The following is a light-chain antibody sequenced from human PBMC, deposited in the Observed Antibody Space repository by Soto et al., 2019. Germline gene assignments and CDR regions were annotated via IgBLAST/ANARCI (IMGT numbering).Light chain of an antibody. V-gene: IGLV2-14*03. J-gene: IGLJ1*01. CDR3: SSYTSSSTHV. Sequence: QSALTQPASVSGSPGQSITISCTGTSSDIGAFTFVSWYQQHPGKVAKLMIFDVNRRPSGVSDRFSGSKSGNAASLTISGLQAEDEGDYYCSSYTSSSTHVFASGTKLTV. CDR1: SSDIGAFTF. CDR2: DVN.